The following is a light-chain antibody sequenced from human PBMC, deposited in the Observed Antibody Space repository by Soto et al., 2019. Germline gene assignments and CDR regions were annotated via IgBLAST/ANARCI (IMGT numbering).Light chain of an antibody. CDR3: QQRSNWPPSLT. CDR2: DAS. J-gene: IGKJ4*01. V-gene: IGKV3-15*01. Sequence: DIVLTQSPGTLSLSPGERGTLSCRASQSVGSNLAWYQHKPGQAPRLLIYDASTRATGVPATFSGSGSGTEFTLTISSLQSDDFAIYYCQQRSNWPPSLTFGGGTKVEIK. CDR1: QSVGSN.